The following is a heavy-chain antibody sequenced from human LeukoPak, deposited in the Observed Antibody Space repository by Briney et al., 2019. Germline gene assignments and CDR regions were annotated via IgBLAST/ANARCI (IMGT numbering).Heavy chain of an antibody. CDR1: GFTFSSYS. J-gene: IGHJ4*02. CDR2: ISSSSCYI. Sequence: SGGSLRLSCAASGFTFSSYSMNWVRQAPGKGLEWVSSISSSSCYIYYADSVKGRFTISRDNAKNSLYLQMNSLRAEDTAVYYCTRPYGYCSGGGSCFPFDYWGQGTLLTVSS. CDR3: TRPYGYCSGGGSCFPFDY. V-gene: IGHV3-21*01. D-gene: IGHD2-15*01.